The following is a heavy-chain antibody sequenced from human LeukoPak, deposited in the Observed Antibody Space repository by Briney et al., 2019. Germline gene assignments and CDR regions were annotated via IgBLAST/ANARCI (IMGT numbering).Heavy chain of an antibody. J-gene: IGHJ4*02. D-gene: IGHD1-14*01. CDR1: GFTSGGYG. CDR3: TRYNNDHFDY. Sequence: GGSLRLSCAGSGFTSGGYGMHWFRQTPGKGLEWVAVIAYDGSRAFYADSVKGRFTISRDNSKNTVSVQMDDLRAEDTAVYYCTRYNNDHFDYWGQGTLVTVSS. V-gene: IGHV3-33*01. CDR2: IAYDGSRA.